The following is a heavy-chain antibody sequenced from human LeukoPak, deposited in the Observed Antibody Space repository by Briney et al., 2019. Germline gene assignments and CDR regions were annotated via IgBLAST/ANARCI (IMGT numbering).Heavy chain of an antibody. D-gene: IGHD2-15*01. CDR2: ISHTGGSP. CDR1: GGSMNTYY. Sequence: ETLSLTCTVSGGSMNTYYWSWIRQAPGKGLEWVSSISHTGGSPYYADSVKGRFTVSRDNSENTLYLQMNSLTVDDTAIYYCAKNADRGAYCRGGSCYPYYYYYMDVWGTGTTVTISS. J-gene: IGHJ6*03. V-gene: IGHV3-23*01. CDR3: AKNADRGAYCRGGSCYPYYYYYMDV.